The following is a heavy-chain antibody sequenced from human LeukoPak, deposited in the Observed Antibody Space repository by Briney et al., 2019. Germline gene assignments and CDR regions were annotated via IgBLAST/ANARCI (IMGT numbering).Heavy chain of an antibody. Sequence: ASVKVSCKASGYTFTGYDMHWVRQAPGQGLEWMAWINPNSGGTNYAQKFQGRVTMTRDTSISTAYMELSRLRSDDTAVYYCASGGTIFGVVSHFDYWGQGTLVTVSS. D-gene: IGHD3-3*01. J-gene: IGHJ4*02. CDR1: GYTFTGYD. CDR2: INPNSGGT. V-gene: IGHV1-2*02. CDR3: ASGGTIFGVVSHFDY.